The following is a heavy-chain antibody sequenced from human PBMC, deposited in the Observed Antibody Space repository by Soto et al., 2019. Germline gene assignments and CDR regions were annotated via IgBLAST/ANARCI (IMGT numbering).Heavy chain of an antibody. CDR3: AKDPGSGWSSKIYYYYGMDV. Sequence: GGSLRLSCAASGFTFSSYGMHWVRQAPGKGLEWVAVISYDGSNKYYADSVKGRFTISRDNSKNTLYLQMNSLRAEDTAVYYCAKDPGSGWSSKIYYYYGMDVWGQGTTVTVSS. CDR1: GFTFSSYG. CDR2: ISYDGSNK. V-gene: IGHV3-30*18. D-gene: IGHD6-19*01. J-gene: IGHJ6*02.